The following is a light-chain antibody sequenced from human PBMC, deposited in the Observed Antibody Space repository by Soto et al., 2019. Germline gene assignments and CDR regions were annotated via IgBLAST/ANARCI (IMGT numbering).Light chain of an antibody. CDR3: LSYDSDELLV. CDR1: SGSVASHF. J-gene: IGLJ2*01. Sequence: NFMLTQPHSVSESPGKTVTISCARSSGSVASHFVQWLQQRPGGAPTTVIFEDNKRPSGVPDRFSGSIDSSSNSASLTISGLKTEDEADYYCLSYDSDELLVFGGGTKVTVL. CDR2: EDN. V-gene: IGLV6-57*04.